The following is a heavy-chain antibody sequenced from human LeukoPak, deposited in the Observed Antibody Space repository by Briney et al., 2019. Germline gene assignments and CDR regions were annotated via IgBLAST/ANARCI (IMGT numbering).Heavy chain of an antibody. J-gene: IGHJ4*02. CDR2: IYYSGST. V-gene: IGHV4-61*01. Sequence: SETLSLTCTVSGGSISSSSYYWGWIRQPPGKGLEWIGYIYYSGSTNYNPSLKSRVTISVDTSKNQFSLKLSSVTAADTAVYYCARDLRYYGSGSLDYWGQGTLVTVSS. CDR3: ARDLRYYGSGSLDY. D-gene: IGHD3-10*01. CDR1: GGSISSSSYY.